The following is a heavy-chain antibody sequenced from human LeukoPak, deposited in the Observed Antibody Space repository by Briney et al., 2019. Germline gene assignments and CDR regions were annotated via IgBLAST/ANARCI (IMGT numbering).Heavy chain of an antibody. D-gene: IGHD7-27*01. CDR2: VSAYNGNT. V-gene: IGHV1-18*01. J-gene: IGHJ3*02. CDR3: ARGLLTARARDAFDI. CDR1: GYTFTTYG. Sequence: ASVKVSCKASGYTFTTYGISWVRQAPGQGLEWMGCVSAYNGNTNYAQKLQGRVTMTTDTSANTAYMELGSLRSDDTAVYYCARGLLTARARDAFDIWGQGTMVTVSS.